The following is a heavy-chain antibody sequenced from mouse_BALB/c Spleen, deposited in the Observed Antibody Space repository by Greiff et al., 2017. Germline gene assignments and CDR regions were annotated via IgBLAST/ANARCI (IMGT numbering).Heavy chain of an antibody. Sequence: EVQGVESGGGLVKPGGSLKLSCAASGFTFSDYYMYWVRQTPEKRLEWVATISDGGSYTYYPDSVKGRFTISRDNAKNNLYLQMSSLKSEDTAMYYCARDNDYWGQGTTLTVSS. CDR2: ISDGGSYT. V-gene: IGHV5-4*02. CDR3: ARDNDY. CDR1: GFTFSDYY. J-gene: IGHJ2*01.